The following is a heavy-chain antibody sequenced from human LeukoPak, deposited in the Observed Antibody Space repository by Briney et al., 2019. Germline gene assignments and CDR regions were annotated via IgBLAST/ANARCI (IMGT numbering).Heavy chain of an antibody. CDR3: AREGGLRYFGWLFDYFDY. CDR2: IYSSGST. CDR1: GVSISSGSNY. J-gene: IGHJ4*02. V-gene: IGHV4-39*07. Sequence: PSETLSLTCRVSGVSISSGSNYWGWIRQPPGKTLEWIGSIYSSGSTYYNSSLKSRVIILIDTAKNHFSLNLSSVTAADTAVYYCAREGGLRYFGWLFDYFDYWGQGTLVTVSS. D-gene: IGHD3-9*01.